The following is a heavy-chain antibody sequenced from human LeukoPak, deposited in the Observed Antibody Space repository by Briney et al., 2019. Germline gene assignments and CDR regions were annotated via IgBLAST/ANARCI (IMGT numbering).Heavy chain of an antibody. D-gene: IGHD3-3*01. V-gene: IGHV1-24*01. J-gene: IGHJ6*03. Sequence: ASVKVSCKVSGYTLTELSMHWVRQAPGKGLEWMGGFIPEDGETIYAQKFQGRVTMTEDTSTDTAYMELSSLRSEDTAVYYCATVGGDFWSGSRYYYYYYMDVWGTGTTVSVSS. CDR2: FIPEDGET. CDR1: GYTLTELS. CDR3: ATVGGDFWSGSRYYYYYYMDV.